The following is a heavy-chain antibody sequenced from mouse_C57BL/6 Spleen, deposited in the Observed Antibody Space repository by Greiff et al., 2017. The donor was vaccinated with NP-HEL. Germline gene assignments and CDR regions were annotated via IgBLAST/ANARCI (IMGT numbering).Heavy chain of an antibody. CDR2: IDPSDSYT. Sequence: QVQLQQPGAELVKPGASVKLSCKASGYTFTSYWMQWVKQRPGQGLEWIGEIDPSDSYTNYNQKFKGKATLTVDTSSSTAYMQLSSRTSEDSAVYYCAVMTTVVRAMDYWDQGTSVTVSS. CDR1: GYTFTSYW. CDR3: AVMTTVVRAMDY. V-gene: IGHV1-50*01. J-gene: IGHJ4*01. D-gene: IGHD1-1*01.